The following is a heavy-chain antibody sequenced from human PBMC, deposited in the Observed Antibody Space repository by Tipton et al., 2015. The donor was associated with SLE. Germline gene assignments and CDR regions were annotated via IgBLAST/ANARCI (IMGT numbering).Heavy chain of an antibody. V-gene: IGHV4-39*07. Sequence: TLSLTCAVYGGSITSSSYYWAWIRQSPGEGVEWIGEIYYRGSTNYNPSLESRVTISVDTSKNQFSLKLTSVTAADTAVYYCARDRAGWRGSAFDIWGQGTMVTVSS. CDR2: IYYRGST. CDR3: ARDRAGWRGSAFDI. J-gene: IGHJ3*02. D-gene: IGHD3-10*01. CDR1: GGSITSSSYY.